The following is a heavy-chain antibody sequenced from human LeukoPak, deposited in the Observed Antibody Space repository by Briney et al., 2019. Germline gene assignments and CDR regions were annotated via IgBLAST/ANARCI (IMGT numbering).Heavy chain of an antibody. CDR3: ARDFSGGSYSDAFDI. J-gene: IGHJ3*02. CDR1: GFTFSSYA. D-gene: IGHD1-26*01. Sequence: QPGGSLRLSCAASGFTFSSYAMHWVRQAPGKGLEWVAVISYDGSNKYYADSVKGRFTISRDNSKNTLYLQMNSLRAEDTAVYYCARDFSGGSYSDAFDIWGQGTMVTVSS. V-gene: IGHV3-30-3*01. CDR2: ISYDGSNK.